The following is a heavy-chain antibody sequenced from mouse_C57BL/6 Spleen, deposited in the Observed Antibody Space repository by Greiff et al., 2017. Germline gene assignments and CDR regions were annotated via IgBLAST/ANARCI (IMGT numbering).Heavy chain of an antibody. CDR1: GYTFTSYW. J-gene: IGHJ4*01. V-gene: IGHV1-61*01. Sequence: VQLQQPGAELVRPGSSVKLSCKASGYTFTSYWMDWVKQRPGQGLEWIGNIYPSDSETHYNQKFKDKATLTVDKSSSTAYMQLSSLTSEDSAVYYCAREYYSNDYAMDYWGQGTSVTVSS. CDR2: IYPSDSET. CDR3: AREYYSNDYAMDY. D-gene: IGHD2-5*01.